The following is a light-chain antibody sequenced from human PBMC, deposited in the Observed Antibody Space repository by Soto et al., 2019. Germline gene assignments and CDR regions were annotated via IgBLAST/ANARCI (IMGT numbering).Light chain of an antibody. CDR2: DPS. Sequence: EIVMTQSPATLALSPGERSTLSCRASQSISLSLAWYQHKPCQAPRLLVYDPSKRATGIPASFSGSGSGTDFTLSISSLEPDDFAVYYCQQRTDWHPWTFGQGTKVDI. J-gene: IGKJ1*01. CDR3: QQRTDWHPWT. CDR1: QSISLS. V-gene: IGKV3-11*01.